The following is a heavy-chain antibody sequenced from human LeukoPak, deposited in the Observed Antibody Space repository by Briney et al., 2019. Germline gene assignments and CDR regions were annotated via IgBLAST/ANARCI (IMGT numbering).Heavy chain of an antibody. CDR3: ARTSSYGYRDYYYYMDV. D-gene: IGHD5-18*01. CDR2: IIPIFGTA. V-gene: IGHV1-69*13. CDR1: GGTFSSYA. Sequence: SVKVSCKASGGTFSSYAISWVRQAPGQGLEWMGGIIPIFGTANYTQKFQGRVTITADESTSTAYMELSSLRSEDTAVYYCARTSSYGYRDYYYYMDVWGKGTTVTVSS. J-gene: IGHJ6*03.